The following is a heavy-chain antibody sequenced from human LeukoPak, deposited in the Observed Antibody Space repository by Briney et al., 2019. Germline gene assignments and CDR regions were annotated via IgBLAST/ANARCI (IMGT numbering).Heavy chain of an antibody. CDR3: ARAYYYDSSGYAFDI. CDR2: ISGSSSTI. J-gene: IGHJ3*02. CDR1: GFIFSNYN. D-gene: IGHD3-22*01. Sequence: GGSLRLSCAASGFIFSNYNMNWVRQAPGKGLEWVSYISGSSSTIYYPDSVKGRFTISRDNAKNSLYLQMHSLRAEDTAVYYCARAYYYDSSGYAFDIWGQGTMVTVSS. V-gene: IGHV3-48*01.